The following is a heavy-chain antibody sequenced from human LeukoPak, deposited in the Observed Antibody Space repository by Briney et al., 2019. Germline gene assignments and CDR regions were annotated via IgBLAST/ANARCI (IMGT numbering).Heavy chain of an antibody. J-gene: IGHJ5*02. CDR3: ASRPPYYVFWSGYYNR. V-gene: IGHV4-34*01. D-gene: IGHD3-3*01. CDR2: INHSGST. CDR1: GGSFSGYY. Sequence: PSETLSLTCAVYGGSFSGYYWSWIRQPPRKGLEWIGEINHSGSTNYNPSLKSRVTISVDTSKNQFSLKLSSVTAADTAVYYCASRPPYYVFWSGYYNRWGQGTLVTVSS.